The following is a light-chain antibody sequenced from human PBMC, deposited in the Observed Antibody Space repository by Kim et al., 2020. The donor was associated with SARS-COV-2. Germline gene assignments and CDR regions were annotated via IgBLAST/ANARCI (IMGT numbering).Light chain of an antibody. V-gene: IGLV6-57*02. J-gene: IGLJ3*02. CDR3: QSYDSGTHWV. CDR1: RGGIASVF. Sequence: KTLTNTCSGSRGGIASVFVQWYQRRTSSAPTTVIYWSKQRPSWVPERFSGSIDISSNSVSLSISGLRTENEADYFSQSYDSGTHWVSAGGTKLTFL. CDR2: WSK.